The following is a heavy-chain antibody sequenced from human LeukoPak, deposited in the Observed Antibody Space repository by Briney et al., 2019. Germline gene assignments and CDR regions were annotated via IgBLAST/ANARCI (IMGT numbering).Heavy chain of an antibody. CDR2: INPDSGGT. CDR3: ARGTLTAPRSAFDI. V-gene: IGHV1-2*04. D-gene: IGHD1-14*01. CDR1: EYTFTGYY. J-gene: IGHJ3*02. Sequence: ASVKVSCRASEYTFTGYYMSWVRQAPGQGLEWMGWINPDSGGTHYAQNFQGWVTMTRDTSISTAYMELSRLRSDDTAVYYCARGTLTAPRSAFDIWGQGTMVTVSS.